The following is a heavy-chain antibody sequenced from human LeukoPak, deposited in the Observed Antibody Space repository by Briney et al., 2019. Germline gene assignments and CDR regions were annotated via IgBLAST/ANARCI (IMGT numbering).Heavy chain of an antibody. V-gene: IGHV4-31*03. CDR2: IYYSGST. CDR1: GGSISSGGYY. Sequence: TLSLTCTVSGGSISSGGYYWSWIRQHPGKGLEWIGYIYYSGSTYYNPSLKSRVTISVDTSKNQFSLKLSSVTAADTAVYYCARYDREAWFDPWGQGTLVTVSS. J-gene: IGHJ5*02. CDR3: ARYDREAWFDP. D-gene: IGHD3-16*01.